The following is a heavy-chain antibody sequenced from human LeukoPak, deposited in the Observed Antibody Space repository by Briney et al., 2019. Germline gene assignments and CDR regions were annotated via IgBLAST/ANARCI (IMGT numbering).Heavy chain of an antibody. CDR1: GGSLSSGSYY. V-gene: IGHV4-61*02. CDR3: ARVSGGTRDY. D-gene: IGHD2-15*01. J-gene: IGHJ4*02. Sequence: SETLSLTCTVSGGSLSSGSYYWSWLRQPAGKGLEWIGRIYTSGSTNYNPSLKSRVTISVDTSKNQFSLKLSSVTAADTAVYYCARVSGGTRDYWGQGTLVTVSS. CDR2: IYTSGST.